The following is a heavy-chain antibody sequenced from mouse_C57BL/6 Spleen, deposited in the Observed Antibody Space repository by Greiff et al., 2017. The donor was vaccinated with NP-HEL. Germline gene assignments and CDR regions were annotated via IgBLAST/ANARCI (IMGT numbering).Heavy chain of an antibody. Sequence: VQLQQSGPELVKPGASVKMSCKASGYTFTDYNMHWVKQSPGKSLEWIGYINPNNGGTSYNQKFKGKATLTVNKSSSTAYMELRSLTSEDSAVYYCARNGNYGWYFDYWGQGTTLTVSS. V-gene: IGHV1-22*01. CDR1: GYTFTDYN. J-gene: IGHJ2*01. D-gene: IGHD2-1*01. CDR2: INPNNGGT. CDR3: ARNGNYGWYFDY.